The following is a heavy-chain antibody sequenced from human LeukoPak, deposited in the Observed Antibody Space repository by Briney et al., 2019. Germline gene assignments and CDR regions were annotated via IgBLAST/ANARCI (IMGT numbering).Heavy chain of an antibody. CDR3: ARDSSGDWYFDL. Sequence: SETLSLTCTVSGGSISSYYWSWIRQPPGKGLEWIGYIYYSGSTNYNPSLKSRVTISVDTSKNQFSPKLSSVTAADTAVYYCARDSSGDWYFDLWGRGTLVTVSS. CDR1: GGSISSYY. J-gene: IGHJ2*01. V-gene: IGHV4-59*01. CDR2: IYYSGST. D-gene: IGHD6-19*01.